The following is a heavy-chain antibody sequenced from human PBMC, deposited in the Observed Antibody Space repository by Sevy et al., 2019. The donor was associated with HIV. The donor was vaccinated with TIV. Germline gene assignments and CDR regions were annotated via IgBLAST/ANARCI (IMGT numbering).Heavy chain of an antibody. CDR2: VSSDGREI. Sequence: GGSLRLSCAVSGFTFSTYAMHWVRQAPGKGLECVAIVSSDGREINYADSVKGRFTISIDNSRNTLYLQMNSLRTEDTALYYCATDQLGSIDYWGQGTLVTVSS. CDR1: GFTFSTYA. D-gene: IGHD7-27*01. J-gene: IGHJ4*02. CDR3: ATDQLGSIDY. V-gene: IGHV3-30*04.